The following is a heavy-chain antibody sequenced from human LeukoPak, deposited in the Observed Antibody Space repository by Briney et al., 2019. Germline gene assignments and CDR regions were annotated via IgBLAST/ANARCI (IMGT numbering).Heavy chain of an antibody. CDR2: INHSGSN. V-gene: IGHV4-39*07. Sequence: PSETLSLTCTVSGGSISSGDYYWSWIRQPPGKGLEWIGEINHSGSNNYNPSLKSRVTISVDTSKNQFSLKLSSVTAADTAVYYCARTPPRYCSGGSCLDYWGQGTLVTVSS. CDR1: GGSISSGDYY. J-gene: IGHJ4*02. D-gene: IGHD2-15*01. CDR3: ARTPPRYCSGGSCLDY.